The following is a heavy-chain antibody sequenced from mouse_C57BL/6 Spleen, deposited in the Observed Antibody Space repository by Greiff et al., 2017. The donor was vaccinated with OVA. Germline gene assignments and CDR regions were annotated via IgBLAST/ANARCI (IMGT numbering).Heavy chain of an antibody. Sequence: QVQLQQSGAELVRPGASVTLSCKASGYTFTDYEMHWVKQTPVHGLEWIGAIDPETGGTAYNQKFKGKAILTADKSSSTAYMELRSLTSEDSAVYYCTLYYGNPYFDYWGQGTTLTVSS. CDR3: TLYYGNPYFDY. CDR1: GYTFTDYE. J-gene: IGHJ2*01. D-gene: IGHD2-1*01. V-gene: IGHV1-15*01. CDR2: IDPETGGT.